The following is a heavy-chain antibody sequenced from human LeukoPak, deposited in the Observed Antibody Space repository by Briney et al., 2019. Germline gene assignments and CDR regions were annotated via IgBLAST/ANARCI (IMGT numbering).Heavy chain of an antibody. Sequence: ASVKVSCKASGYTFTGYYMHWVRRPPGQGLKWMGWINPNSGGTNYAQKFQGRVTMTRDTSISTAYMELSRLRSDDTAVYYCARDAEDTAMDYWGQGTLVTVSS. J-gene: IGHJ4*02. V-gene: IGHV1-2*02. CDR2: INPNSGGT. D-gene: IGHD5-18*01. CDR1: GYTFTGYY. CDR3: ARDAEDTAMDY.